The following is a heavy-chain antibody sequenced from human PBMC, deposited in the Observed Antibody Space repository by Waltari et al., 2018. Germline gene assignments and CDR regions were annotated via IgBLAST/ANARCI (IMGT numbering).Heavy chain of an antibody. CDR2: IISRSNYI. Sequence: EVQLVESGGGLVKPGGSLRLSCAASGFIFSSYSMNGVRQAPGKGLECVSSIISRSNYIYYADSVKGRFAISRDNAKNSLYLQMNSLRAEDTAVYYCARATVTTFNYFGLDVWGQGTTVTVSS. D-gene: IGHD4-17*01. CDR1: GFIFSSYS. V-gene: IGHV3-21*06. CDR3: ARATVTTFNYFGLDV. J-gene: IGHJ6*02.